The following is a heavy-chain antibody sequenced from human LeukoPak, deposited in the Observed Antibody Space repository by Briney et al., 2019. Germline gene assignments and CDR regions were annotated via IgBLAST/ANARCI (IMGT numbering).Heavy chain of an antibody. J-gene: IGHJ4*02. V-gene: IGHV3-74*01. CDR3: VRLGGSSSVDH. CDR1: GFTFSTYG. CDR2: INTDGTSA. Sequence: QSGRSLRLSCAASGFTFSTYGMHWVRQVPGKGLVWVSRINTDGTSAAYADSVKGRFSISRDNAKNTLYLQMDSLRAEDTAVYYCVRLGGSSSVDHWGQGTLVTVSS. D-gene: IGHD6-13*01.